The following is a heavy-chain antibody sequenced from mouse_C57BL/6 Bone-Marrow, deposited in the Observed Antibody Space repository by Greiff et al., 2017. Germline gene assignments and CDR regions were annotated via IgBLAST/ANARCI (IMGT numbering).Heavy chain of an antibody. Sequence: EVQLQQSGPELVMPGASVKISCKASGYTFTDSYMNWVKQSHGKSLEWIGDINPNNGGTSYNQKFKGKATLTVDKSSSTAYMELRSLTSEDSAVYYCARVYAIDYWGQGTSVTVSS. V-gene: IGHV1-26*01. CDR2: INPNNGGT. J-gene: IGHJ4*01. CDR3: ARVYAIDY. CDR1: GYTFTDSY.